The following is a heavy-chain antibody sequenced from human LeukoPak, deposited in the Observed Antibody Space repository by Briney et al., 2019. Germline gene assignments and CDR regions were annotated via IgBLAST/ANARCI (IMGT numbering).Heavy chain of an antibody. Sequence: PSETLSLTCTVSGGSISSSSYYWGWIRQPPGKGLEWIGSIYYSGSTYYNPSLKSRVTISVDTSKNQFSLKLSSVTAADTAVYYCARQAPWGSSWRTVAGTTFDCWGPGSLGTVSS. CDR2: IYYSGST. V-gene: IGHV4-39*01. D-gene: IGHD6-19*01. CDR1: GGSISSSSYY. J-gene: IGHJ4*02. CDR3: ARQAPWGSSWRTVAGTTFDC.